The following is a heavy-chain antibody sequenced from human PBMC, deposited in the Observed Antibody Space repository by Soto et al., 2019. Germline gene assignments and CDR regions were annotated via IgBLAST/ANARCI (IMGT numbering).Heavy chain of an antibody. CDR2: ISSTGSYA. CDR3: ARDSSITPRPLDY. CDR1: GFTFRDYY. Sequence: PGGSLRLSCAASGFTFRDYYMSWIRQAPGKGLEWVSYISSTGSYAKYADSVKGRFTISRDNAKNSLYLQMNSLRAEDTAVYYCARDSSITPRPLDYWGQGXPVTVYS. J-gene: IGHJ4*02. D-gene: IGHD6-6*01. V-gene: IGHV3-11*06.